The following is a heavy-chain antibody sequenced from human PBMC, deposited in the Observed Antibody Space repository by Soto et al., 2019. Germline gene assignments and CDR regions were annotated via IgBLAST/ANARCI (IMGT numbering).Heavy chain of an antibody. Sequence: GASVKVSCKASGYTFTSYAMHWVRQAPGQRLEWMGWINAGNGNTKYSQKFQGGVTITRDTSASTAYMELSSLRSEDTAVYYCARAETWIQLQAFDYWGQGTLVTVSS. V-gene: IGHV1-3*01. CDR1: GYTFTSYA. D-gene: IGHD5-18*01. CDR2: INAGNGNT. CDR3: ARAETWIQLQAFDY. J-gene: IGHJ4*02.